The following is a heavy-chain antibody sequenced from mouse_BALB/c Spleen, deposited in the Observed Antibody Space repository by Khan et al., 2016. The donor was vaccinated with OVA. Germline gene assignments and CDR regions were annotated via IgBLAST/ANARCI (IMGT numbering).Heavy chain of an antibody. V-gene: IGHV3-1*02. CDR3: ARSGTVVAPMDY. CDR2: ITYSGST. D-gene: IGHD1-1*01. J-gene: IGHJ4*01. Sequence: EVQLQESGPDLVKPSQSLSLTCTVTGYSITSGYSWHWIRQFPGNKLEWMGYITYSGSTNYNQSLKSRISITRDTSKNNFFLQLNSVTTEDTSTYYCARSGTVVAPMDYWGQGTSVTVSS. CDR1: GYSITSGYS.